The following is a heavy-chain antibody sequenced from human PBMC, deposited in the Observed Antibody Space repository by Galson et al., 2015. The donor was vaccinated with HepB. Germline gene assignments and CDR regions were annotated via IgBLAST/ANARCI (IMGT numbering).Heavy chain of an antibody. J-gene: IGHJ4*02. CDR1: GFTFSSYA. CDR3: ATSYAMVRGVMGI. Sequence: SLRLSCAASGFTFSSYAMHWVRQAPGKGLEWVAVISYDGSNKYYADSVKGRFTISRDNSKNTLYLQMNSLRAEDTAVYYCATSYAMVRGVMGIWGQGTLVTVSS. V-gene: IGHV3-30*04. CDR2: ISYDGSNK. D-gene: IGHD3-10*01.